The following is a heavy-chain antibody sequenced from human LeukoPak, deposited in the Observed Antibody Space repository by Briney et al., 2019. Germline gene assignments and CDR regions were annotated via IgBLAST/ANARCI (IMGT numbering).Heavy chain of an antibody. Sequence: GGSLRLSCAASGLSFSTFAMSWVRQGPARGLEWVSVIYSGGSTYYADSVKGRFTISRDNSKNTLYLQMNSLRAEDTAVYYCASNRYCSSTSCSSDYYYYMDVWGKGTTVTVSS. J-gene: IGHJ6*03. CDR2: IYSGGST. CDR3: ASNRYCSSTSCSSDYYYYMDV. V-gene: IGHV3-53*01. D-gene: IGHD2-2*01. CDR1: GLSFSTFA.